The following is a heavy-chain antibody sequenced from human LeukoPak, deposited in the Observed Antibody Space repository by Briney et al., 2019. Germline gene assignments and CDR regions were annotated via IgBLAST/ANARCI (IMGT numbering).Heavy chain of an antibody. Sequence: GGSLRLSCALSGLTVNDNYMSWVRQAPGKGLEWVSLIFPDGQAYYADFVQGRFSISRDMSRNILFLDMSSLRAEDTAVFFCARANPVYGDFDYWGQGTLVTVSS. J-gene: IGHJ4*02. V-gene: IGHV3-53*01. CDR1: GLTVNDNY. D-gene: IGHD4-17*01. CDR2: IFPDGQA. CDR3: ARANPVYGDFDY.